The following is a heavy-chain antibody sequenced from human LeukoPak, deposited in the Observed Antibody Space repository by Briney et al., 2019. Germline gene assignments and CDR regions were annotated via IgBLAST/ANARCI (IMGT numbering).Heavy chain of an antibody. CDR1: GGTFSSYT. D-gene: IGHD6-19*01. J-gene: IGHJ6*02. V-gene: IGHV1-69*04. CDR3: ARETEWLVETYYYYGMDV. CDR2: IIPILGIA. Sequence: EASVNVSCKASGGTFSSYTISWVRQAPGQGLEWMGRIIPILGIANYAQKFQGRVTITADKSTSTAYMELSSLRSDDTAVYYCARETEWLVETYYYYGMDVWGQGTTVTVSS.